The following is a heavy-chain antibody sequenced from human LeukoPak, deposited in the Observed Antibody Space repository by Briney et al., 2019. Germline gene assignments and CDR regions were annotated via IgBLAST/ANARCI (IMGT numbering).Heavy chain of an antibody. J-gene: IGHJ6*02. Sequence: GGALRLSCAASGVTLSSYEMNRVREAPGRGLGWGSYISGSGSTIYYADSVKGRFTISRDNAKNSLYLQMNSLRAEDTAVYYCARTVSRYYYDSSGYFHYGMDVWGQGTTVTVSS. CDR2: ISGSGSTI. CDR3: ARTVSRYYYDSSGYFHYGMDV. CDR1: GVTLSSYE. V-gene: IGHV3-48*03. D-gene: IGHD3-22*01.